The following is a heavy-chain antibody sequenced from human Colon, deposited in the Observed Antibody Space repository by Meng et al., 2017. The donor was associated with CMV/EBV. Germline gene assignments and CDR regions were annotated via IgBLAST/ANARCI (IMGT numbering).Heavy chain of an antibody. V-gene: IGHV3-21*06. CDR1: GFTFSSHS. D-gene: IGHD1-1*01. CDR2: ISSSSNYI. Sequence: GESLKISCAASGFTFSSHSMHWVRQAPGKGPEWVSSISSSSNYIFYADSVRGRFTISRDHAKNSLYLQLNSLKAEDTAVYYCARNGGRGYWGQGTLVTVSS. J-gene: IGHJ4*02. CDR3: ARNGGRGY.